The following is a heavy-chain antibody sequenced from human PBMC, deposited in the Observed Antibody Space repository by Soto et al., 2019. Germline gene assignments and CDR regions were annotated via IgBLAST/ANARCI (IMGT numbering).Heavy chain of an antibody. D-gene: IGHD5-12*01. J-gene: IGHJ5*02. Sequence: GASVKVSCKVSGYTLTELSMHWVRQAPGTGLEWMGGFDPEDGETIYAQKFQGRVTMTEDTSTDTAYMELSSLRSEDTAVYYCATDQSRRIVAAEFGFDPWGQGNLVTVSS. V-gene: IGHV1-24*01. CDR1: GYTLTELS. CDR2: FDPEDGET. CDR3: ATDQSRRIVAAEFGFDP.